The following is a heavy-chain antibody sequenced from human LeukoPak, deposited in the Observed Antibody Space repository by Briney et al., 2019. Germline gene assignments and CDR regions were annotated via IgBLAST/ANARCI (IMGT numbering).Heavy chain of an antibody. Sequence: PGGSLRLSCAASGFTFSDYYMSWIRQPPGKGLEWIGEINHSGSTNYNPSLKSRVTISVDTSKNQFSLKLSSVTAADTAVYYCARVLGYCSSTSCWRGWFDPWGQGTLVTVSS. CDR3: ARVLGYCSSTSCWRGWFDP. D-gene: IGHD2-2*01. V-gene: IGHV4-34*01. CDR2: INHSGST. CDR1: GFTFSDYY. J-gene: IGHJ5*02.